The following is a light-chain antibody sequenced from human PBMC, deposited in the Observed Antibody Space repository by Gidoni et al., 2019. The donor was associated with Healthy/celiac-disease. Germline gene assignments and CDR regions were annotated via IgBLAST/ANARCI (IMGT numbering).Light chain of an antibody. J-gene: IGKJ1*01. CDR1: QSISSW. CDR3: QQYNSYPWT. Sequence: DIQITQSPSTLSASVGDRVTIPCRASQSISSWLAWYQQKPGKAPKLLIYKASSLESGVPSRFSGSGSGTEFTLNISSLQPDDFATYYCQQYNSYPWTFGQGTKVEIK. CDR2: KAS. V-gene: IGKV1-5*03.